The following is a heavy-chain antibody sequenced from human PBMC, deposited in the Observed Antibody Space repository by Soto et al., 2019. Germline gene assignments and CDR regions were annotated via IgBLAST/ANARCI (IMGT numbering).Heavy chain of an antibody. V-gene: IGHV4-31*03. CDR3: ARAIRGKRGYYSGMDV. CDR2: IYYSGST. CDR1: GGSISSGGYY. J-gene: IGHJ6*02. Sequence: QVQLQESGPGLMKPSQTLSLTCTVSGGSISSGGYYWSWIRQHPGKGLEWIGYIYYSGSTYYNPSLKSRVTISVDTSKNQFSLKLSSVTAADTAVYYCARAIRGKRGYYSGMDVWGQGTTVTVSS.